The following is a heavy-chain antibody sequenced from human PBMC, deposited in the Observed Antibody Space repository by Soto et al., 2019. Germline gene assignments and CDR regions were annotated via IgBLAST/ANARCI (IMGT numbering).Heavy chain of an antibody. D-gene: IGHD3-3*01. V-gene: IGHV5-51*01. Sequence: GESLKISCKGSGYSFTSYWIGWVRQMPGKGLEWMGIIYPGDSDTRYSPSFQGQVTISADKSISTAYLQWSSLKASDTAMYYCARFSFWSGVTPGYYYGMDVWGQGTTVTVPS. CDR1: GYSFTSYW. CDR2: IYPGDSDT. J-gene: IGHJ6*02. CDR3: ARFSFWSGVTPGYYYGMDV.